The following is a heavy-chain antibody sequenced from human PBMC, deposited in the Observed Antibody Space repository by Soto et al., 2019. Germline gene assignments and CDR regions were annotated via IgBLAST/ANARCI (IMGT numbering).Heavy chain of an antibody. CDR3: ARGRSTDAYYYYGMDV. Sequence: QVQLVESGGGVVQPGRSLRLSCAASGFTFSSYGMHWVRQAPGKGLEWVAVIWYDGSNKYYADSVKGRFTISRDNSKNTLYLQMNSLRAEDTAVYYCARGRSTDAYYYYGMDVWGQGTTVTVSS. V-gene: IGHV3-33*01. J-gene: IGHJ6*02. CDR1: GFTFSSYG. CDR2: IWYDGSNK.